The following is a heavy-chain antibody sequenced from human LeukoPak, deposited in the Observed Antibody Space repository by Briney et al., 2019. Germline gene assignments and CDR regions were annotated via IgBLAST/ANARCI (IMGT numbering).Heavy chain of an antibody. CDR2: IYHSGTP. CDR1: GGSISGYY. V-gene: IGHV4-39*02. CDR3: ARRGVAAAATNFDY. J-gene: IGHJ4*02. D-gene: IGHD3-10*01. Sequence: RPSETLSLTCTVSGGSISGYYWGWIRQPPGKGLEWIGSIYHSGTPYYNPSLETRLTISVDTSKSHFSLKLSSVTAADTAVYYCARRGVAAAATNFDYWGQGTLVTVSS.